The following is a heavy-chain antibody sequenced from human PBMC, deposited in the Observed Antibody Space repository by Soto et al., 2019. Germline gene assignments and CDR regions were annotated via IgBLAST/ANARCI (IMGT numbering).Heavy chain of an antibody. D-gene: IGHD6-6*01. V-gene: IGHV1-2*02. J-gene: IGHJ5*02. CDR1: GFSFTGYY. CDR2: INAHSGGT. CDR3: AKDLTRQLAYWLDP. Sequence: ASVKVSFKASGFSFTGYYIHWLRRAPGQGLEWMGWINAHSGGTEYAQKFQGRVTLTRDTSIATAHLTLTSLTSDDTALYYCAKDLTRQLAYWLDPWGQGTQVTVSS.